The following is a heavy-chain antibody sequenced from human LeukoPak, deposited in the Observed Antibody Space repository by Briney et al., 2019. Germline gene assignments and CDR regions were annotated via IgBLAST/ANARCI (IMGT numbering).Heavy chain of an antibody. V-gene: IGHV1-2*02. CDR2: INPNSGGT. J-gene: IGHJ4*02. CDR1: GYTFTGYY. Sequence: ASVKVSCKASGYTFTGYYMHWVRQAPGQGLEWMGWINPNSGGTNYAQKFQGRVTMTRDTSISTAYIELSRLRSDDTAVYYCARVLSGVSSSSDPPDYWGQGTLVTVSS. D-gene: IGHD6-6*01. CDR3: ARVLSGVSSSSDPPDY.